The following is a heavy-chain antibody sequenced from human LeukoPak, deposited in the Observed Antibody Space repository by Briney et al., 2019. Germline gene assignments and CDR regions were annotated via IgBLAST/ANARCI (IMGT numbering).Heavy chain of an antibody. CDR1: GFTFNSYY. J-gene: IGHJ4*02. Sequence: PGGSLRLSCAASGFTFNSYYMNWVRQAPGKGLVWVSRINRDGSDTTYADSVKGRFTISRDNAKNTLFLQMNSLRAEDTAVYYCAREDFGVDYWGQGTLATVSS. CDR3: AREDFGVDY. CDR2: INRDGSDT. V-gene: IGHV3-74*01. D-gene: IGHD3-10*01.